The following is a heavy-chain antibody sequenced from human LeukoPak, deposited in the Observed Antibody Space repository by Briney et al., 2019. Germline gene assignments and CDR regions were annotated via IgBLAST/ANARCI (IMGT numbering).Heavy chain of an antibody. V-gene: IGHV4-39*07. CDR3: ARGGITWTY. Sequence: ETLSLTCTVSGGSISSSSYYWGWIRQPPGKGLEWIGSIYYSGSTNYNPSLKSRVTISVDTSKNQFSLKLSSVTAADTAVYYCARGGITWTYWGQGTLVTVSS. D-gene: IGHD3-10*01. CDR2: IYYSGST. CDR1: GGSISSSSYY. J-gene: IGHJ4*02.